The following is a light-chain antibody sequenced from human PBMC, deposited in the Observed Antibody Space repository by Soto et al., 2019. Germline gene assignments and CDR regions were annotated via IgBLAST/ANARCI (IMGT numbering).Light chain of an antibody. V-gene: IGKV3-15*01. CDR3: QQYHNWPLIT. CDR2: GAS. Sequence: EIVITQSPATLSVSPGERVILSCRASQSVNSNLAWYQQKPGQTPRLLISGASTRATGIPVRFSGSGSGTEFTLTISSLQSEDFAVYYCQQYHNWPLITFGQGTRLEI. J-gene: IGKJ5*01. CDR1: QSVNSN.